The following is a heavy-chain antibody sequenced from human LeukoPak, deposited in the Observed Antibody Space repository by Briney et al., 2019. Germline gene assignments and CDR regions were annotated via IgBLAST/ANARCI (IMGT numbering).Heavy chain of an antibody. CDR3: ATAVIVAVFGGAFDI. D-gene: IGHD6-13*01. CDR1: GYTFNGYF. V-gene: IGHV1-2*02. J-gene: IGHJ3*02. Sequence: ASVKVSCKVSGYTFNGYFMHWVRQAPGQGLEWMGWINPNSGGTNYAQKFQGRVTMTRDTSISTAYMELRRLRYDDTAVYYCATAVIVAVFGGAFDIWGQGTLVTVSS. CDR2: INPNSGGT.